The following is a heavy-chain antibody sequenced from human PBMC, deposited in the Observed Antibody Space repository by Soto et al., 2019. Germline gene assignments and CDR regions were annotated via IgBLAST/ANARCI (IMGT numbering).Heavy chain of an antibody. CDR3: ASSIEDDSSGYYGPNDAFDI. CDR1: GFTFSRYW. V-gene: IGHV3-74*01. Sequence: EVQLVESGGGLVQPGGSLRLSCAASGFTFSRYWMHWVRQAPGKGLVWVSRINSDGSSTNYADSVKGRFTISRDNAKNTLYLQMNRLRAEDTAVYYCASSIEDDSSGYYGPNDAFDIWGQGTMVTVSS. CDR2: INSDGSST. J-gene: IGHJ3*02. D-gene: IGHD3-22*01.